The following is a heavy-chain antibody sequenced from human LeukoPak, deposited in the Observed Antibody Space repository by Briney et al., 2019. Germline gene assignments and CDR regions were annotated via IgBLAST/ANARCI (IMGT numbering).Heavy chain of an antibody. V-gene: IGHV3-7*03. Sequence: GGSLRLSCAASGFTFSSHWMSWVRQAPGKGLEWVANIKQDGSEKYYVDSVKGRFTISRDNSKNTLFLQMNSLRAEDTAVYYCARGRRDCSGDCYVAFDIWGQGTMVTVSS. CDR1: GFTFSSHW. CDR3: ARGRRDCSGDCYVAFDI. CDR2: IKQDGSEK. D-gene: IGHD2-21*02. J-gene: IGHJ3*02.